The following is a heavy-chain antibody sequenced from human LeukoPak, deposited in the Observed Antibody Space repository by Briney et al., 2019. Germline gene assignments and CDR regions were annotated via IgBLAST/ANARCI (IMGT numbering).Heavy chain of an antibody. CDR2: INRGGVNT. CDR1: GFTFSGYS. Sequence: GGSLRLSCAVSGFTFSGYSMIWVRQAPGKGLEWVSEINRGGVNTYYPDSVRGRFTVSRDDAKNSLYLQMNSLRAEDTAVYYCAREFGSWGQGTLVTVSS. CDR3: AREFGS. J-gene: IGHJ4*02. V-gene: IGHV3-23*01.